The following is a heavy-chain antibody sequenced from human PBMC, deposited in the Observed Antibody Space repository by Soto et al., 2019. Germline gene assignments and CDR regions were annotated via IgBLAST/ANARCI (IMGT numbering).Heavy chain of an antibody. CDR2: ISSSSSYT. CDR1: GFTFSDYY. CDR3: ARDRTGYSNDFDY. J-gene: IGHJ4*02. Sequence: QVQLVESGGGLVKPGGSLRLSCAASGFTFSDYYMTSIRQAPGKGLEWVSYISSSSSYTNYADSVKGRFTISRDNAKNSLYLQFNSLRAEDTAVYYCARDRTGYSNDFDYWGQGTLVTVSS. V-gene: IGHV3-11*05. D-gene: IGHD1-26*01.